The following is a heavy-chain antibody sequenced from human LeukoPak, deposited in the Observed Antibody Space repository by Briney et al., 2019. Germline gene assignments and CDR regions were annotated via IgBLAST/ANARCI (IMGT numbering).Heavy chain of an antibody. CDR2: ISRRSSTI. CDR1: GFTFSSYR. V-gene: IGHV3-48*02. Sequence: GGSLRLSCAASGFTFSSYRMNWVRQAPGKGLEWVSFISRRSSTIYYADSVKGRFTISRDNAKNSLYLQMNSLRDEDTAVYYCAKVSSSSWLGSHYYYYYYMDVWGKGTTVTVSS. J-gene: IGHJ6*03. CDR3: AKVSSSSWLGSHYYYYYYMDV. D-gene: IGHD6-13*01.